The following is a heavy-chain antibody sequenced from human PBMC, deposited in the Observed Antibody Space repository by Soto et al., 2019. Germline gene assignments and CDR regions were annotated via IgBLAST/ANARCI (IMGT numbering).Heavy chain of an antibody. V-gene: IGHV1-69*06. CDR3: ARDPVDLFGYLDV. CDR1: EGTFASYR. CDR2: IIPLMRTV. D-gene: IGHD2-21*01. Sequence: QEELVQSGAEVKKPGSSVNVSCRTSEGTFASYRITWLRQAPGQRLEWMGEIIPLMRTVNYAQKFQDRVTITGDRSTSTVYMALSSLRSDDTAVYYCARDPVDLFGYLDVWGQGTPVTVSS. J-gene: IGHJ6*02.